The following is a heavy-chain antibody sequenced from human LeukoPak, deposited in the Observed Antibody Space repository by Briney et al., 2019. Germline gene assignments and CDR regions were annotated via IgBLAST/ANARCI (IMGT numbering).Heavy chain of an antibody. CDR1: AGSLSGHF. D-gene: IGHD1/OR15-1a*01. CDR2: THSSGST. J-gene: IGHJ4*02. V-gene: IGHV4-59*11. CDR3: ARDRGDTDWYNFDL. Sequence: SDTLSLICTVSAGSLSGHFWSWFRRPPGKGLENIGYTHSSGSTNKNPSYKSRGTVTLEMYKNQFSLSLSSVTAADTAVYYCARDRGDTDWYNFDLWGQGILVTVSS.